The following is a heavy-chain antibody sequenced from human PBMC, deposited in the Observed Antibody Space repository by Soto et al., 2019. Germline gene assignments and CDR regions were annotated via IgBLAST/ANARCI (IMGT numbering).Heavy chain of an antibody. CDR2: INPSRGGT. CDR1: AYTFTSYY. J-gene: IGHJ3*01. V-gene: IGHV1-46*03. Sequence: VQLVQSGAEVKKPGASVRVSCKASAYTFTSYYVHWVRQAPGQGPEWMGMINPSRGGTDYAQKFQGRVTMTRDTSTTTVYMELSSLRSEDTAIYYCTRSITTTAGTDAFDLWGQGTLVTVSS. CDR3: TRSITTTAGTDAFDL. D-gene: IGHD6-13*01.